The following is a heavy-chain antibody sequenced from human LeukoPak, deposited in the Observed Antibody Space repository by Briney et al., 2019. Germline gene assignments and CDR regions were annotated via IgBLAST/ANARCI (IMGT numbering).Heavy chain of an antibody. J-gene: IGHJ3*02. V-gene: IGHV4-31*03. CDR2: FYYSGSS. CDR3: AREERDAFDI. CDR1: GGSINSGSYY. D-gene: IGHD1-1*01. Sequence: SETLSLTCTVSGGSINSGSYYWSWIRQHPGKGLEWIGYFYYSGSSYYNPSLKSRVTISGDTSKNQFSLKLSSVTAADTAVYYCAREERDAFDIWGQGAMVTVSS.